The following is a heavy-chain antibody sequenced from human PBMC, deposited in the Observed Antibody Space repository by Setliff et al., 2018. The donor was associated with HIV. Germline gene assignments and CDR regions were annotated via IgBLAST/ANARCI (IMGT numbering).Heavy chain of an antibody. CDR2: IKSKTDGGTT. V-gene: IGHV3-15*01. CDR3: SINSPLSS. D-gene: IGHD6-6*01. CDR1: GFRFSDAW. Sequence: PGGSLRLSCAASGFRFSDAWMTWVRQAPGQGLEWVGRIKSKTDGGTTDVAAHVKGRFTISRDDSKNMAYLQMNSLKIEDTALYFCSINSPLSSWGQGTLVTVSS. J-gene: IGHJ4*02.